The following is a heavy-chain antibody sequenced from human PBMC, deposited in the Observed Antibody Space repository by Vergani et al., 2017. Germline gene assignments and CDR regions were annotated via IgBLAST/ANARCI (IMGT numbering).Heavy chain of an antibody. D-gene: IGHD3-22*01. CDR1: GDRVSNKSAG. CDR3: AREDISLTVEGANYMYI. V-gene: IGHV6-1*01. J-gene: IGHJ6*03. Sequence: QVQLHQSGPGLVKPSQTLSLTCAISGDRVSNKSAGWNWIRQSPSRGLEWLGRTYFMSKWYNDYAASVKSRMTINSDTSQNLFSLQLQSVTPEYTAVYYCAREDISLTVEGANYMYIWGKGTTVTVSS. CDR2: TYFMSKWYN.